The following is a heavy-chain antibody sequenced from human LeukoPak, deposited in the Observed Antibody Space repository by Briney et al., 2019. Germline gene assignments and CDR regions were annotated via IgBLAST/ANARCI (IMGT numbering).Heavy chain of an antibody. CDR2: IYHSGST. D-gene: IGHD6-6*01. V-gene: IGHV4-59*12. J-gene: IGHJ4*02. CDR1: GGSISSYY. CDR3: ARVFYSSSSRGFDY. Sequence: SETLSLTCTVSGGSISSYYWSWIRQPPGKGLEWIGYIYHSGSTYYNPFLKSRVTISVDRSKNQFSLKLSSVTAADTAVYYCARVFYSSSSRGFDYWGQGTLVTVSS.